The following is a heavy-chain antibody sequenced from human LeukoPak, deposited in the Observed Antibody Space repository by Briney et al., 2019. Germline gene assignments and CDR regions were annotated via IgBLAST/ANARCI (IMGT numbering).Heavy chain of an antibody. CDR2: IYNDGSST. D-gene: IGHD3-10*02. Sequence: GRSLRLSCAASGFTFSSYAMHWVRQAPGKGLVWVSRIYNDGSSTSYADSVKGRFTISRDNAKSTLYLQMNSLRAEDTAVYYCAELGITMIGGVWGKGTTVTISS. CDR1: GFTFSSYA. J-gene: IGHJ6*04. CDR3: AELGITMIGGV. V-gene: IGHV3-74*01.